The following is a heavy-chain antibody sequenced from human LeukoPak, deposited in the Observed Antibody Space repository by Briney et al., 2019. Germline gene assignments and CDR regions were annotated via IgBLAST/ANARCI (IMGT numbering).Heavy chain of an antibody. V-gene: IGHV1-2*02. CDR2: INPNSGGK. CDR3: ARDGLVSSGSDY. J-gene: IGHJ4*02. Sequence: GASVKVSCKASVYTLTCYYMHWVRQAPGQGLAWMGWINPNSGGKHYAQKVQGTITMNRDTYISTAYMELSRLRSNDADVYYCARDGLVSSGSDYWGQGTLVTVSS. CDR1: VYTLTCYY. D-gene: IGHD3-22*01.